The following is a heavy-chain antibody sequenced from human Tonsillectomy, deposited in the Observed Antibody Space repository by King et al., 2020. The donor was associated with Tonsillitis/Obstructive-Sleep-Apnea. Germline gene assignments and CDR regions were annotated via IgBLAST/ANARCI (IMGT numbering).Heavy chain of an antibody. CDR3: AKDLIIAESGTPGDGFDI. CDR2: ISWNSGSI. Sequence: VQLVESGGGLVQPGRSLRLSCAASGFTFDDYAMYWVRQAPGKGLEWVSGISWNSGSIVYADSVKGRFTISRDNAKNSLYLQMNSLRAEDTALYYCAKDLIIAESGTPGDGFDIWGQGTMVTVSS. V-gene: IGHV3-9*01. J-gene: IGHJ3*02. D-gene: IGHD6-13*01. CDR1: GFTFDDYA.